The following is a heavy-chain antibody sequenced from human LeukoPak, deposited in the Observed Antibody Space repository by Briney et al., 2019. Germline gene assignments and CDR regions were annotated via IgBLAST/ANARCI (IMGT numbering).Heavy chain of an antibody. D-gene: IGHD2-21*01. V-gene: IGHV3-7*01. J-gene: IGHJ5*01. CDR3: ARGIDWYEF. Sequence: GGSLRLSCAAFGFTLKNYWMSWVRQTPGKGLEWVANIRQDGDEKYYVDSVKGRFTISRDNAKNSVHLQMNSLRAEDTALYYCARGIDWYEFWGQGTLVIVSS. CDR1: GFTLKNYW. CDR2: IRQDGDEK.